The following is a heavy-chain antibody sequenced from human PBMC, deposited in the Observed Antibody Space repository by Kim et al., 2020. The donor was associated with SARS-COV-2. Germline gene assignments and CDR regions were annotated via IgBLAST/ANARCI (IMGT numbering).Heavy chain of an antibody. CDR3: ARDGGRFGELLAHYYYGMDV. CDR1: GFTVSSNY. D-gene: IGHD3-10*01. J-gene: IGHJ6*02. Sequence: GGSLRLSCAASGFTVSSNYMSWVRQAPGKGLEWVSVIYSGGSTYYADSVKGRFTISRDNSKNTLYLQMNSLRAEDTAVYYCARDGGRFGELLAHYYYGMDVWGQGTTVTVSS. V-gene: IGHV3-53*01. CDR2: IYSGGST.